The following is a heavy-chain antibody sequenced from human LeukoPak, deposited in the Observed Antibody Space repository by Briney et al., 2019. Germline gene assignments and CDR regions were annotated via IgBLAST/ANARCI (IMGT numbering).Heavy chain of an antibody. CDR3: ARDLTGMFSFDY. CDR1: RFTFSSHA. D-gene: IGHD3-10*01. Sequence: PGGSLRLSCAASRFTFSSHAMHWVRQVPGKGPEWVAFISFDGGEKSYADSVKGRFTVSRDNSKNTLSLQMNSLRPEDTAVYYCARDLTGMFSFDYCGQGTLVTVSS. V-gene: IGHV3-30*01. CDR2: ISFDGGEK. J-gene: IGHJ4*02.